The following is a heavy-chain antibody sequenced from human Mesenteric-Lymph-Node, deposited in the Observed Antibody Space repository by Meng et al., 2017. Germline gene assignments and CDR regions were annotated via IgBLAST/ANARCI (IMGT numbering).Heavy chain of an antibody. CDR2: MNSGGSAA. J-gene: IGHJ4*02. CDR3: ANGYSPDY. D-gene: IGHD5-12*01. V-gene: IGHV3-23*01. CDR1: GFSFSNYA. Sequence: GESLKISCVASGFSFSNYAMSWVRQAPGKGLEWVSGMNSGGSAAYYADSVKGRFTISRDNSENTFYMQMNSLRVEDTAVYYCANGYSPDYWGQGTLVTVSS.